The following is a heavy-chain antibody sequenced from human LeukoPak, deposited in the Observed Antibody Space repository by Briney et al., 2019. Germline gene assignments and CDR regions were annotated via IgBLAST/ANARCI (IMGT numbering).Heavy chain of an antibody. J-gene: IGHJ5*02. CDR1: GYTFTSYY. V-gene: IGHV1-46*01. CDR3: ARDSDFQNWFDP. CDR2: INPSSGTT. Sequence: APVKVSCKASGYTFTSYYMHWVRQAPGQGLEWMGIINPSSGTTRYAQKFQGRVTMTRVTSTSTVYMDLSSLRSEDTAVYYCARDSDFQNWFDPWGQGTLVTVSS. D-gene: IGHD3-3*01.